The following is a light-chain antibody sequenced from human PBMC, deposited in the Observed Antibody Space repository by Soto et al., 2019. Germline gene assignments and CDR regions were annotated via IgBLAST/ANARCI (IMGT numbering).Light chain of an antibody. CDR3: QQYSNWPQT. CDR2: SAS. J-gene: IGKJ1*01. V-gene: IGKV3-15*01. Sequence: ELVLTQSPATLSVSPGERATLSCRASQSVKNNLAWYQQKPGQAPRLHSYSASTRATGLPARFRGSGSGTQFTLTISSLQSEGLEVYYFQQYSNWPQTCGQGTKVEIK. CDR1: QSVKNN.